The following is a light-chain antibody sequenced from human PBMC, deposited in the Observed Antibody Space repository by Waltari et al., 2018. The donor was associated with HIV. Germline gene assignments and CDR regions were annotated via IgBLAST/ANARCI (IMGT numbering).Light chain of an antibody. J-gene: IGKJ1*01. CDR2: WAS. Sequence: DIVMTQSPDSLAVSLGERATINCKSSRNVLYSSNNKNYLAWYQQKPGQPPKLLIYWASTRDSGVPDRFSGSGSGTDFTLTISSLQAEDVAVYYCQQYYSRPRTFGQGTKVEIK. CDR3: QQYYSRPRT. CDR1: RNVLYSSNNKNY. V-gene: IGKV4-1*01.